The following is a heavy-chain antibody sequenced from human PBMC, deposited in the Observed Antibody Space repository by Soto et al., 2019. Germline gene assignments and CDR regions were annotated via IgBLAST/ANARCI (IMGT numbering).Heavy chain of an antibody. CDR2: INAGNGNT. V-gene: IGHV1-3*01. D-gene: IGHD2-21*02. CDR3: ARDGLAYCGGDCYSRAFDI. Sequence: QVQLVQSGAEVKKPGASVKVSCKASGYTFTSYAMHWVRQAPGQRLEWMGWINAGNGNTKYSQKFQGRVTITRDTSASTAYMELSSLRSEDTAVYYCARDGLAYCGGDCYSRAFDIWGQGTMVTVSS. J-gene: IGHJ3*02. CDR1: GYTFTSYA.